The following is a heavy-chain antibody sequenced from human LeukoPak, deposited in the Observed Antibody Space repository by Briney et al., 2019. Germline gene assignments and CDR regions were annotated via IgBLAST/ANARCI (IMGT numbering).Heavy chain of an antibody. Sequence: SVKVSCKASGGTFSSYAISWVRQAPGQGLEWMGGIIPIFGTANYAQKFQGRVTITADKSTSTAYMELSSLRSEDTAVYYCARDRHIMIVRGGAFDIWGQGTMVTVSS. D-gene: IGHD3-16*01. CDR2: IIPIFGTA. CDR1: GGTFSSYA. CDR3: ARDRHIMIVRGGAFDI. V-gene: IGHV1-69*06. J-gene: IGHJ3*02.